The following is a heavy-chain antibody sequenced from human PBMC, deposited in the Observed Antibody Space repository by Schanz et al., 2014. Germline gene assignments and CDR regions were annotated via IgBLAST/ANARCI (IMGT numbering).Heavy chain of an antibody. Sequence: EVQLVESGGGLVQPGGSLRLSCAASGFTFSTYWMHWVRQAPGKGLVWVSHINSDGTTTTYADSVKGRFTISRDNAENTLYLQMNSLRVEDTAVYYCAMGGYQLHHWGQGPLVTVSS. CDR1: GFTFSTYW. CDR3: AMGGYQLHH. CDR2: INSDGTTT. J-gene: IGHJ4*02. D-gene: IGHD1-7*01. V-gene: IGHV3-74*01.